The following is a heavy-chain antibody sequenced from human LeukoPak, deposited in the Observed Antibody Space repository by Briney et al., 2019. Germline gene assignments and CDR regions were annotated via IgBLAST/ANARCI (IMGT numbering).Heavy chain of an antibody. CDR3: ARAVKYFYDSSGPYLDY. CDR2: IGNTGSTT. D-gene: IGHD3-22*01. V-gene: IGHV3-11*01. J-gene: IGHJ4*02. Sequence: GGSLRLSCAASGFTLSDYYMSWIRQAPGKGLECVSYIGNTGSTTHYADSVKGRFTVSRDNAKNSLYLQMNSLRAEDTAVYYCARAVKYFYDSSGPYLDYWGQGTLIAVSS. CDR1: GFTLSDYY.